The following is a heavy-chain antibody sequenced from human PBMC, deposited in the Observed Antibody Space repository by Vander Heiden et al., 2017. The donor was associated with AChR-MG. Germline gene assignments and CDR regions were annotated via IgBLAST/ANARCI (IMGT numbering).Heavy chain of an antibody. CDR3: ARGGHCSSTSCPRADYYYGMDV. D-gene: IGHD2-2*01. V-gene: IGHV3-13*05. Sequence: EVQLVESGGGLVQPGASLRLSCAASGFTFSSYAMPLVRQATGKGLEWVSAIGTAGDPYYPGSVKGRFTISRENAKNSLYLQMNSLRAGDTAVYYCARGGHCSSTSCPRADYYYGMDVWGQGTTVTVSS. CDR2: IGTAGDP. J-gene: IGHJ6*02. CDR1: GFTFSSYA.